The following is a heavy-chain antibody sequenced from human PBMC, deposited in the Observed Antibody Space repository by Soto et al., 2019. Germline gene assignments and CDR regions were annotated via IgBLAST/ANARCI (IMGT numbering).Heavy chain of an antibody. V-gene: IGHV3-30*18. CDR2: ISYDGSNK. Sequence: QVQLVESGGGVVQPGRSLRLSCAASGFTFSSYGMHWVRQAPGKGLEWVAVISYDGSNKYYADSVKGRFTISRDNSKNTLYLQMNSLRAEDTAVYYCAKDHSPDYWGQGTLVTVSS. CDR3: AKDHSPDY. J-gene: IGHJ4*02. CDR1: GFTFSSYG.